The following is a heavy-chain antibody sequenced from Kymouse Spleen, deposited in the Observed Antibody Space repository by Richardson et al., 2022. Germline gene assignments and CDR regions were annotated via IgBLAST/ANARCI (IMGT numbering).Heavy chain of an antibody. CDR2: IIPIFGTA. Sequence: QVQLVQSGAEVKKPGSSVKVSCKASGGTFSSYAISWVRQAPGQGLEWMGGIIPIFGTANYAQKFQGRVTITTDESTSTAYMELSSLRSEDTAVYYCAREDVLRYFDWLLRNYYYYGMDVWGQGTTVTVSS. CDR1: GGTFSSYA. CDR3: AREDVLRYFDWLLRNYYYYGMDV. J-gene: IGHJ6*02. D-gene: IGHD3-9*01. V-gene: IGHV1-69*05.